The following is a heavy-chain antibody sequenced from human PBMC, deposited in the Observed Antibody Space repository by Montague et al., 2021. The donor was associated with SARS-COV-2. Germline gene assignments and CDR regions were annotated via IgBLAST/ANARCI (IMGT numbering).Heavy chain of an antibody. D-gene: IGHD3-22*01. CDR2: IYYSGST. Sequence: SEILSLTCTVSGGSISSSSYYWGWIRQPPGKGLEWIGTIYYSGSTYYNPSLKSRVTISVDTSKNQFPLKLSSVTAADTAVYYCARGWFSPMLVVVIRGPFDYWGQGALVTVSS. CDR3: ARGWFSPMLVVVIRGPFDY. J-gene: IGHJ4*02. CDR1: GGSISSSSYY. V-gene: IGHV4-39*06.